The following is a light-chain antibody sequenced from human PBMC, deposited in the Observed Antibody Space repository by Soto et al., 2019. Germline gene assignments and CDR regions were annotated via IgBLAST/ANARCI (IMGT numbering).Light chain of an antibody. Sequence: QAVVTQPPSVSGAPGQRVTISCTGSTSNIGAGYDVHWYQQVPGTTPKLLIYANNNRPSGVPDRFSGSKSGTSASLVITGLQAEDEADYYCQSYDNSLSGWLFGGGTKATVL. V-gene: IGLV1-40*01. CDR1: TSNIGAGYD. CDR3: QSYDNSLSGWL. J-gene: IGLJ2*01. CDR2: ANN.